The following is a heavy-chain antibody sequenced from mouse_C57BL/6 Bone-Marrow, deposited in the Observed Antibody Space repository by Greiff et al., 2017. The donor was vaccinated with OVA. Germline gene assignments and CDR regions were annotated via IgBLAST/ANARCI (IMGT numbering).Heavy chain of an antibody. CDR3: ARSRWDFDY. CDR2: IYPRSGNT. J-gene: IGHJ2*01. D-gene: IGHD1-1*02. V-gene: IGHV1-81*01. Sequence: VMLVESGAELARPGASVKLSCKASGYTFTSYGISWVKQRTGQGLEWIGEIYPRSGNTSYNEKFKGKATLTADKSSSTAYMELRSLTSEDSAVYFCARSRWDFDYWGQGTTLTVSS. CDR1: GYTFTSYG.